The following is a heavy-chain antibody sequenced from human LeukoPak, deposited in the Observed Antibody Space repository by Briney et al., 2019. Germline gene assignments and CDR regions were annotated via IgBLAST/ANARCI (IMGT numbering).Heavy chain of an antibody. J-gene: IGHJ4*02. Sequence: GGSLRLSCAASGFTFTNSAMGWVRQAPGKGLEWVSGITPGGVTSYVDSVKGRFTISRDNSENAVSLQVNSLRAEDTAVYFCTKGFEGGTPHWGQGTRVTVSS. CDR2: ITPGGVT. CDR3: TKGFEGGTPH. V-gene: IGHV3-23*01. CDR1: GFTFTNSA. D-gene: IGHD3-9*01.